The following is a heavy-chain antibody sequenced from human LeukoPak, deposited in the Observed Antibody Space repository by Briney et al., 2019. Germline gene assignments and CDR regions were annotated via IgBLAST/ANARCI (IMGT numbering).Heavy chain of an antibody. CDR1: GGSISGGGYY. V-gene: IGHV4-31*03. CDR2: IYYSGST. CDR3: ARGVDTMVRGVRGDDY. Sequence: SQTLSLTCTVSGGSISGGGYYWSWIRQHPGKGLEWIGYIYYSGSTYYNPSLKSRVTISVDTSKNQFSLKLSSVTAADTAVYYCARGVDTMVRGVRGDDYWGQGTLVTVSS. J-gene: IGHJ4*02. D-gene: IGHD3-10*01.